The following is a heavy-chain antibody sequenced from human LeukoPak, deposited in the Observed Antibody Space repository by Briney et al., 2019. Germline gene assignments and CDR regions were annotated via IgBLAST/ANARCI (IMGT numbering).Heavy chain of an antibody. CDR2: IIPIFGTA. J-gene: IGHJ4*02. CDR1: GGTFSSYA. D-gene: IGHD3-10*01. V-gene: IGHV1-69*13. CDR3: ARGAWGRFGELNFDY. Sequence: ASVKVSCKASGGTFSSYAISWVRQAPGQGLEWMGGIIPIFGTANYAQKFQGRVTITADESTSTAYMELSSLRSEDTAVYYCARGAWGRFGELNFDYWGQGTLVTVSS.